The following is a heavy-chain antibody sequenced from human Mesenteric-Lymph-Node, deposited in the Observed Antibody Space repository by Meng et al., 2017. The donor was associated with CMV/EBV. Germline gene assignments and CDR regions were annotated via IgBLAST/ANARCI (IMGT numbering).Heavy chain of an antibody. CDR1: GGSFSGYY. J-gene: IGHJ4*02. V-gene: IGHV4-34*01. D-gene: IGHD3-9*01. CDR3: ARGSSYDILTGYFDY. CDR2: INHSGST. Sequence: QLQLRQWGAGLLKPSETLSVTCAVYGGSFSGYYWNWIRQSPEKGLEWIGEINHSGSTTYNPSFTSRIIISVDTSTNQISLNMSSVTAADTAVYYCARGSSYDILTGYFDYWGQGALVTVSS.